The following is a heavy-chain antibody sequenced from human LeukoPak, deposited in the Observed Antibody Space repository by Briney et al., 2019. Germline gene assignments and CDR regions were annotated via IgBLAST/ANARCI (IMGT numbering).Heavy chain of an antibody. CDR3: ARSDSSGWDEYFQH. V-gene: IGHV3-30*04. CDR2: ISYDGSNK. CDR1: GFTFSSYA. Sequence: GGSLRLSCAASGFTFSSYAMHWVRQAPGKGLEWVAVISYDGSNKYYADSVKGRFTISRDNSKNTLYLQMNSLRAEDTAVYYCARSDSSGWDEYFQHWGQGTLVTVSS. J-gene: IGHJ1*01. D-gene: IGHD6-19*01.